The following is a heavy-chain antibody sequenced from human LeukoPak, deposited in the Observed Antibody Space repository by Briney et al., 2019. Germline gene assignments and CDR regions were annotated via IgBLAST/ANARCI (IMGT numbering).Heavy chain of an antibody. CDR2: IPYDGSNK. CDR1: GFTFSTYG. Sequence: PGGSLRLSCEASGFTFSTYGMHWVRQAPGKGLEWITLIPYDGSNKYYADSVKGRFTISRDNSKNTLYLQMNSLRAEDTAVYYCARVPRPYCSSTSCYGMDVWGQGTTVTVSS. V-gene: IGHV3-30*03. J-gene: IGHJ6*02. CDR3: ARVPRPYCSSTSCYGMDV. D-gene: IGHD2-2*01.